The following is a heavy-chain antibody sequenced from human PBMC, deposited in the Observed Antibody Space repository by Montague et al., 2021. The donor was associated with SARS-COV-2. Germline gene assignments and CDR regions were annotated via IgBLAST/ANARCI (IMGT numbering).Heavy chain of an antibody. CDR3: AREVAGCHGDCNDY. CDR2: ISSSGGSI. Sequence: SLRLSCAASGFAFSSYEMHWVRQAPGKGLEWIACISSSGGSITYADFMMGRFTISRDNARNSLYLQMNSLRAEDTAVYYCAREVAGCHGDCNDYWGQGTLVTVSS. D-gene: IGHD2-21*02. J-gene: IGHJ4*02. V-gene: IGHV3-48*03. CDR1: GFAFSSYE.